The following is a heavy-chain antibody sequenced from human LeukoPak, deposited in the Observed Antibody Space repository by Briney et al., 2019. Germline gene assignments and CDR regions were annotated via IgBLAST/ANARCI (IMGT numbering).Heavy chain of an antibody. J-gene: IGHJ5*02. CDR2: IYYSGSA. CDR1: GGSISSYY. D-gene: IGHD4-11*01. Sequence: PSETLSLTCTVSGGSISSYYWSWIRQPPGKGLKWIGYIYYSGSANYNPSLKSRVTISVDTSKNQFSLKLGSVTAADTAVYYCARLSDYSNFFNWFDPWGQGTLVTVSS. V-gene: IGHV4-59*12. CDR3: ARLSDYSNFFNWFDP.